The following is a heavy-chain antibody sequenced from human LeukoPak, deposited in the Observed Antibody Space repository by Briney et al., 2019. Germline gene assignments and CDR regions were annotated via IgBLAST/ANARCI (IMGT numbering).Heavy chain of an antibody. Sequence: GGSLRLSCAASGFTFSNYAMSWVRQAPGKGLEWVSVISGSGGSSYYADSVKGRFTISRDNPRNTLYLQMNTPRAEDTAVYYCAKNRGDVTSARVGCDYWGQGALVTVSS. CDR1: GFTFSNYA. V-gene: IGHV3-23*01. J-gene: IGHJ4*02. D-gene: IGHD3-16*01. CDR2: ISGSGGSS. CDR3: AKNRGDVTSARVGCDY.